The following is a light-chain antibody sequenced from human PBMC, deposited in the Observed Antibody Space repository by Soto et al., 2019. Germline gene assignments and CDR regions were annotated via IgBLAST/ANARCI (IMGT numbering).Light chain of an antibody. Sequence: DIQMTQSPSTPSASVGDRVTITCRASQSISSWLAWYQQKPGKAPKLLIYKASSLESGVPSRFSGSGSGTEFTLTISKLQPEDFATYYCQQYYSYPITFGGGTKVDIK. J-gene: IGKJ4*01. CDR3: QQYYSYPIT. V-gene: IGKV1-5*03. CDR2: KAS. CDR1: QSISSW.